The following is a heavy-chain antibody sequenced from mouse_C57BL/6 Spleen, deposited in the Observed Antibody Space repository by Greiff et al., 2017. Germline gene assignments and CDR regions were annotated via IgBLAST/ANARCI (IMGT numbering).Heavy chain of an antibody. CDR1: GYTFTDYN. J-gene: IGHJ3*01. Sequence: VQLQQSGPELVKPGASVKMSCKASGYTFTDYNMHWVKQSHGKSLEWIGYINPNNGGTSYNQKFKGKATLTVNKSSSTAYMELRSLTSEDSAVYYCARGYYDYAAWFAYWGQGTLVTVSA. CDR2: INPNNGGT. V-gene: IGHV1-22*01. CDR3: ARGYYDYAAWFAY. D-gene: IGHD2-4*01.